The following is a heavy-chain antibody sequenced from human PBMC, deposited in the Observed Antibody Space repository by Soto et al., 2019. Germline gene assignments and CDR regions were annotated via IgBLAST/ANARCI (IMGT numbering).Heavy chain of an antibody. CDR1: GGSISSYY. CDR2: IYYSGST. Sequence: SETLSLTCTVSGGSISSYYWSWIRQPPGKGLEWIGYIYYSGSTNYIPSLKSRVTISVDTSKNQFSLKLSSVTAADTAVYYCARVYDSSGFYYYGMDVWGQGTTVTVSS. V-gene: IGHV4-59*01. CDR3: ARVYDSSGFYYYGMDV. D-gene: IGHD3-22*01. J-gene: IGHJ6*02.